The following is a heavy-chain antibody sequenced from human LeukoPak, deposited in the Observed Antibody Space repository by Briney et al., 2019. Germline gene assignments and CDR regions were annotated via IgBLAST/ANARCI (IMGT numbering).Heavy chain of an antibody. CDR1: GFTFNDYY. V-gene: IGHV3-11*01. J-gene: IGHJ5*02. CDR2: INVGGTNT. CDR3: ATDGAGFDT. Sequence: GGSLRLSCAASGFTFNDYYMSWIRQAPGKGLERLSYINVGGTNTHYADSVKGRFTISRDNAKKSLYLEMNNLRAEDTAVYYCATDGAGFDTWGQGVLVTVSS.